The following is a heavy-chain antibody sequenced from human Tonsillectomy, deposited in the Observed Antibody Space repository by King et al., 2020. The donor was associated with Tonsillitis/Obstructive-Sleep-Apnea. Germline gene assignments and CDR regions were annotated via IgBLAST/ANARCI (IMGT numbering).Heavy chain of an antibody. Sequence: VQLVESGGGLVQPGRSLRLSCTASGFTFGDYAMSWVRQAPGKGLEWVGFIRSKAYGGTTEYAASVKGRFTISRDDSKSIAYLQMNSLKTEDTAVYYCTSDSHRYCSSTSCYRFDYWGQGTLVTVSS. D-gene: IGHD2-2*01. CDR2: IRSKAYGGTT. J-gene: IGHJ4*02. V-gene: IGHV3-49*04. CDR3: TSDSHRYCSSTSCYRFDY. CDR1: GFTFGDYA.